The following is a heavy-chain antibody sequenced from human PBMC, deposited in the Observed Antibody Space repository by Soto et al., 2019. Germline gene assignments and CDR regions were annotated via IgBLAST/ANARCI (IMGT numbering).Heavy chain of an antibody. D-gene: IGHD3-16*01. Sequence: PGESMKISGETAGDHFTDFWISWARKMPGKSLVWMGWIAPSDSYTDYSPAFQGHVTFSPDESIRIAYLQWSRLQASDTATYYGARHRHPDSTFMVGSTFGLDYWAQGTLVT. CDR2: IAPSDSYT. CDR1: GDHFTDFW. J-gene: IGHJ4*02. V-gene: IGHV5-10-1*01. CDR3: ARHRHPDSTFMVGSTFGLDY.